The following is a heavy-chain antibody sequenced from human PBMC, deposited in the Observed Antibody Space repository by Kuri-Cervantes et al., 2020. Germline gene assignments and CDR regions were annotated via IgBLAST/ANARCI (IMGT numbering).Heavy chain of an antibody. Sequence: GGSLRLSCAASGFTFSSYDMHWVRQATGKGLEWVSAIGTAGDTYYPGSVKGRFTISRENAKNSLYLQMNSLRAGDTAVYYCATGGQRITMVRGVISAAFDIWGQGKMVTVSS. CDR3: ATGGQRITMVRGVISAAFDI. CDR2: IGTAGDT. D-gene: IGHD3-10*01. CDR1: GFTFSSYD. J-gene: IGHJ3*02. V-gene: IGHV3-13*01.